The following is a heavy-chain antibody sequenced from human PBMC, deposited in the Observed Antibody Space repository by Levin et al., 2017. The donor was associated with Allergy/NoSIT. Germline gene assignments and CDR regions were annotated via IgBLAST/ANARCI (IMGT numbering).Heavy chain of an antibody. D-gene: IGHD1-26*01. CDR3: VKSGSYNVLYFDY. CDR2: ISSNGGST. CDR1: GFTFSSYA. J-gene: IGHJ4*02. Sequence: GESLKISCSASGFTFSSYAMHWVRQAPGKGLEYVSAISSNGGSTYYADSVKGRFTISRDNSKNTLYLQMSSLRAEDTAVYYCVKSGSYNVLYFDYWGQGTLVTVSS. V-gene: IGHV3-64D*06.